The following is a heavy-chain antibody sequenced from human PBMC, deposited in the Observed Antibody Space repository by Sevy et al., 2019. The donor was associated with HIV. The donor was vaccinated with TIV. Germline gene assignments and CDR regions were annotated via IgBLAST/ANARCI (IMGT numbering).Heavy chain of an antibody. V-gene: IGHV1-8*01. CDR3: ARIDSSGYMGNFDY. J-gene: IGHJ4*02. D-gene: IGHD3-22*01. CDR2: MNPNSGNT. CDR1: GYTFTTYD. Sequence: ASVKVSCKSSGYTFTTYDINWVRQATGQGLEWMGWMNPNSGNTGYAQKFQGRVTMTSNTSISTAYMELSSLRSEDTDVYYCARIDSSGYMGNFDYWGQGTLVTVSS.